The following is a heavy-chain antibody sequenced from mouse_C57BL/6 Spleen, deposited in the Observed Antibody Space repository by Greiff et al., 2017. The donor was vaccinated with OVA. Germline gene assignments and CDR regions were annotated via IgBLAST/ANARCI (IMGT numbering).Heavy chain of an antibody. CDR3: AGSRSSSYDAMDD. CDR1: GFNIKDYY. V-gene: IGHV14-2*01. Sequence: EVMLVESGAELVKPGASVKLSCTASGFNIKDYYMHWVKQRTEQGLEWIGRIDPEDGDTKYAAKFQGKATITADTSSNTAYLQLSSLTSEDTAVYYCAGSRSSSYDAMDDWGQGTSVTVSS. J-gene: IGHJ4*01. CDR2: IDPEDGDT. D-gene: IGHD1-1*01.